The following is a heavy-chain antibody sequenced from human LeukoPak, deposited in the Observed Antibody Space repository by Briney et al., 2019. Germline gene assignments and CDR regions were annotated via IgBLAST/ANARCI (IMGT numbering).Heavy chain of an antibody. CDR1: VFTFAAHA. D-gene: IGHD6-19*01. Sequence: GGSLRLSCVASVFTFAAHAMHWVRPAPGKGLEWVSLISGDGASTYYADSVKGRFTISRDNSKNSLHLQVNSLRTEDTALYYCARGSQWLIDYWGHGTLVTVSS. CDR2: ISGDGAST. V-gene: IGHV3-43*02. J-gene: IGHJ4*01. CDR3: ARGSQWLIDY.